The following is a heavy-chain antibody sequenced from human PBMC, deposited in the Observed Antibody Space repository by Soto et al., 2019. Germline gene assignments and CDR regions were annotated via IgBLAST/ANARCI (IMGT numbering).Heavy chain of an antibody. Sequence: PXGSLRLSCAASGFTFSSYGMHWVRQAPGKGLEWVAVISYDGSNKYYADSVKGRFTISRDNSKNTLYLQMNSLRAEDTAVYYCAKDLKVYYYDSSGYYPLDYWGQGTLVTVSS. CDR1: GFTFSSYG. J-gene: IGHJ4*02. V-gene: IGHV3-30*18. CDR3: AKDLKVYYYDSSGYYPLDY. D-gene: IGHD3-22*01. CDR2: ISYDGSNK.